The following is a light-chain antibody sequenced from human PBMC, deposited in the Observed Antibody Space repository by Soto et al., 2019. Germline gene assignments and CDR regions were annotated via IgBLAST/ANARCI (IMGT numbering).Light chain of an antibody. CDR1: SSDVGAYNL. CDR3: CSQRRSTSHV. Sequence: QSVLTQPASVSGSPGQSITISCSGTSSDVGAYNLVSWYQQHPGRAPKLMIYAVSNRPSGVSNRFSGSKSGNTASLTISGLQAEDEADYYCCSQRRSTSHVFGNGTKLTV. J-gene: IGLJ1*01. CDR2: AVS. V-gene: IGLV2-14*01.